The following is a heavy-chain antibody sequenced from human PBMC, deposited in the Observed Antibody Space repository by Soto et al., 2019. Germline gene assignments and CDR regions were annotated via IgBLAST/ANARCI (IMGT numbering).Heavy chain of an antibody. V-gene: IGHV1-18*01. CDR2: MSGYNGNT. D-gene: IGHD2-15*01. J-gene: IGHJ5*02. Sequence: QVQLVQSGAEVKKPGASVRVSCKASGYTFTSYGISWVRQAPGQGLEWMGWMSGYNGNTNYAQKLEGRVTMTKDTSTSSSNMELRSLRSDDTAVYYCARGYCSGGSCYTCWFDPWGHGTMVTVSS. CDR3: ARGYCSGGSCYTCWFDP. CDR1: GYTFTSYG.